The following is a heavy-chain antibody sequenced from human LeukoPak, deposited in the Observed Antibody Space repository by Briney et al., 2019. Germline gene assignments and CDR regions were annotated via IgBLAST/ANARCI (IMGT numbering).Heavy chain of an antibody. CDR2: ISGSGGST. D-gene: IGHD5-18*01. Sequence: GGSLRLSCAASGFTFSSYGMSWVRQAPGKGLEWVSAISGSGGSTYYADSVKGRFTISRDNSKNTLYLQMNSLRAEDTAVYYCARERNVDSYGPRGFYYYYYMGVWGKGTTVTISS. J-gene: IGHJ6*03. V-gene: IGHV3-23*01. CDR1: GFTFSSYG. CDR3: ARERNVDSYGPRGFYYYYYMGV.